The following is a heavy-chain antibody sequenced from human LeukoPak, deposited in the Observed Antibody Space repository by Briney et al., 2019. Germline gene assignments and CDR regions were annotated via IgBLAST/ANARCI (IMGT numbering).Heavy chain of an antibody. V-gene: IGHV1-3*01. CDR3: ARRYYDSSAQLALDWFDP. CDR2: INAGNGNT. D-gene: IGHD3-22*01. CDR1: GYTFTGYY. Sequence: ASVKVSCKASGYTFTGYYMHWVRQAPGQGLEWMGWINAGNGNTKYSQKFQGRVTITRDTSASTAYMELSSLRSEDTAVYYCARRYYDSSAQLALDWFDPWGQGTLVTVSS. J-gene: IGHJ5*02.